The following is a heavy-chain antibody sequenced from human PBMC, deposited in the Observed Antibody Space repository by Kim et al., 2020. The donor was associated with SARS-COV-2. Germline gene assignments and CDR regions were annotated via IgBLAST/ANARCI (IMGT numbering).Heavy chain of an antibody. J-gene: IGHJ6*02. CDR3: ATPKGVGATAGYYYGMDV. Sequence: SVKVSCKASGGTFSSYAISWVRQAPGQGLEWMGRIIPILGIANYAQKFQGRVTITADKSTSTAYMELSSLRSEDTAVYYCATPKGVGATAGYYYGMDVWGQGTTVTVSS. CDR1: GGTFSSYA. D-gene: IGHD1-26*01. V-gene: IGHV1-69*04. CDR2: IIPILGIA.